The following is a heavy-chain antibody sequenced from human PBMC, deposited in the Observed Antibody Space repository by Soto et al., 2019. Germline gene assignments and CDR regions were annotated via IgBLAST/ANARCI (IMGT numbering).Heavy chain of an antibody. V-gene: IGHV4-59*11. J-gene: IGHJ4*02. CDR1: GGSISIHY. Sequence: PSETLSLTCTVSGGSISIHYWRWGRQPPGRALEWIGYVYYSGSPNYKPSLKSRVTMSEDTSKNQVSLKENSVTAADTAVYYCARGPKVGYCSSPSCYPLDCWGQGSLVTVSS. D-gene: IGHD2-2*01. CDR3: ARGPKVGYCSSPSCYPLDC. CDR2: VYYSGSP.